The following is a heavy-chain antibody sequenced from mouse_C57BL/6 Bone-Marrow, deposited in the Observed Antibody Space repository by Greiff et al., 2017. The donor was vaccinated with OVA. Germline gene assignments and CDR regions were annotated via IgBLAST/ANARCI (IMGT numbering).Heavy chain of an antibody. Sequence: EVKVVESEGGLVQPGSSMKLSCTASGSTFSDYYMAWVRQVPEKGLEWVANINYDGSSTYYLDSLKSRFIISRDNAKNILYLQMSSLKSEDTATYYCARGPLLRLWYFDVWGTGTTVTVSS. J-gene: IGHJ1*03. V-gene: IGHV5-16*01. CDR2: INYDGSST. D-gene: IGHD1-2*01. CDR3: ARGPLLRLWYFDV. CDR1: GSTFSDYY.